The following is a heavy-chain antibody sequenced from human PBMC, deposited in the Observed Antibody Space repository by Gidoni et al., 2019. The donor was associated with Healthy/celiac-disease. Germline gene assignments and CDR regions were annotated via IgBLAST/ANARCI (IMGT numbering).Heavy chain of an antibody. J-gene: IGHJ4*02. CDR3: ARESMVQGVNY. Sequence: QLQLQESGLGLEKPSRTLCLSCTTSGPPISSSSYYWGWIRQPPGKGLEWIESIYYSGSTYYNPSLKRQVTISVDTSKNQYSLKLSSVAAADTAVYYCARESMVQGVNYWGQGTLVTVSS. CDR2: IYYSGST. D-gene: IGHD3-10*01. CDR1: GPPISSSSYY. V-gene: IGHV4-39*07.